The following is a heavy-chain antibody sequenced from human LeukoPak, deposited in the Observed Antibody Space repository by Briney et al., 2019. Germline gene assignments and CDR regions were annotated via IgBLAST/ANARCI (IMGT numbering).Heavy chain of an antibody. CDR1: VYSFTNYL. CDR2: IYPGDSDT. CDR3: ARSGSGTRFDY. D-gene: IGHD6-19*01. V-gene: IGHV5-51*01. Sequence: GESLKISCQGSVYSFTNYLIAWVRQMPGKGLEWMGIIYPGDSDTRYSPSFQGQVTISADKSISTAYLQWSSLKASDTAMFYCARSGSGTRFDYWGQGTLVTVSS. J-gene: IGHJ4*02.